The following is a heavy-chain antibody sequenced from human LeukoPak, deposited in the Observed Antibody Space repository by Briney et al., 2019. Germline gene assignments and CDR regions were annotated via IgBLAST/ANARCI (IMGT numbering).Heavy chain of an antibody. Sequence: GGSLRLSCAASGFTFSSYSMSWVRQAPWKGLEWVSYISSSSSTIYYADSVKGRFTISRDNAKNSLYLQMNSLRAEDTAVYYCATAPDVDTAMPRPFDYWGQGTLVTVSS. J-gene: IGHJ4*02. D-gene: IGHD5-18*01. V-gene: IGHV3-48*01. CDR2: ISSSSSTI. CDR3: ATAPDVDTAMPRPFDY. CDR1: GFTFSSYS.